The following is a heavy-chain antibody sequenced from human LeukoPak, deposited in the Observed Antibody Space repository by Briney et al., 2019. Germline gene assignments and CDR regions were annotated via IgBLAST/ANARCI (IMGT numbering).Heavy chain of an antibody. Sequence: SAPTLVNPTQTLTLTCTFSGFSLSTSGVGVGWIRQPPGKALEWLALIYWNDDKRYSPSLKSRLTITKDTSKNQVVLTMTNMDPVDTATYYCAHRPIGPFLIAARPYDAFDIWGQGTMVTVSS. CDR2: IYWNDDK. CDR1: GFSLSTSGVG. D-gene: IGHD6-6*01. CDR3: AHRPIGPFLIAARPYDAFDI. J-gene: IGHJ3*02. V-gene: IGHV2-5*01.